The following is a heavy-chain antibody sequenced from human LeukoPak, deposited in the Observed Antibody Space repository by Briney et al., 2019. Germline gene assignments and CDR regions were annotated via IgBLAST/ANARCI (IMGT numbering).Heavy chain of an antibody. CDR2: INPNSGGT. CDR3: ARPMVRGVITYYMDV. D-gene: IGHD3-10*01. V-gene: IGHV1-2*02. CDR1: GYTFTGYY. Sequence: ASVKVSCKASGYTFTGYYMHWVRQAPGQGLEWMGWINPNSGGTNYAQTFKGRVTMTRDTSMSTAYMELSRLRSDDTAVYYCARPMVRGVITYYMDVWGKGTTVTVSS. J-gene: IGHJ6*03.